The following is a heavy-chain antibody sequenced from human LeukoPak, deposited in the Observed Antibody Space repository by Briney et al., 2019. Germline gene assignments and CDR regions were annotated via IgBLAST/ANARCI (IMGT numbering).Heavy chain of an antibody. CDR3: VRDLADSERHVYFDY. D-gene: IGHD1-1*01. Sequence: SVKVSCKASGGTFSSYAISWVRQAPGQGLEWMGGIIPIFGTANYAQKFQGRVTITADESTSTAYMELSRLRSEDTAVYYCVRDLADSERHVYFDYWGQGTLVTVSS. V-gene: IGHV1-69*13. CDR2: IIPIFGTA. CDR1: GGTFSSYA. J-gene: IGHJ4*02.